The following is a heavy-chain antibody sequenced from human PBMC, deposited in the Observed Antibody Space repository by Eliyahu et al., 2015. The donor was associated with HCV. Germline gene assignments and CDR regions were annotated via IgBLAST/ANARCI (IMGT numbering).Heavy chain of an antibody. J-gene: IGHJ4*02. V-gene: IGHV3-23*01. CDR2: ISGSGGST. Sequence: EVQLLESGGGLVQPGGSLRLSCAASGFTFSSYAMGWVRQAPGKGLEWVSAISGSGGSTYYADSVKGRFTISRDNSKNTLYLQMNSLRAEDTAVYYCAKDSRVVVTAIGVFDYWGQGTLVTVSS. CDR3: AKDSRVVVTAIGVFDY. CDR1: GFTFSSYA. D-gene: IGHD2-21*02.